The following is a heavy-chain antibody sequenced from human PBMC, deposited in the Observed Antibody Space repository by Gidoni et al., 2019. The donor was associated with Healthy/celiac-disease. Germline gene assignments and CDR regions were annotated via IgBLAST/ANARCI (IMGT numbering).Heavy chain of an antibody. CDR1: GGSISSYY. D-gene: IGHD4-17*01. V-gene: IGHV4-4*07. Sequence: QVPLQESGPVLVKPSETLSLTCPFSGGSISSYYWSWIRQPAGKVLVVIGRIYTSGSTNYNPSLKSRVTMSGDTSKNQFSLKLSSVTAADTAVYYCARAGGYGDDWGDAFDIWDQGTMVTVSS. J-gene: IGHJ3*02. CDR3: ARAGGYGDDWGDAFDI. CDR2: IYTSGST.